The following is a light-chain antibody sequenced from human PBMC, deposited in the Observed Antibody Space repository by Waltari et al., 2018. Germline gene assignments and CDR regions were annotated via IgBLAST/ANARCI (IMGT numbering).Light chain of an antibody. J-gene: IGKJ1*01. CDR3: QQYYAPPWT. CDR2: WAS. V-gene: IGKV4-1*01. CDR1: PSLLFNSDNKND. Sequence: DIVMTQSPDSLAVSLGERATINCKASPSLLFNSDNKNDLAWYQQRPGQPPNLLIYWASTRESGVPDRFSGSGSGTDFTLTISGLQAEDVAVYYCQQYYAPPWTFGQGTKVEIK.